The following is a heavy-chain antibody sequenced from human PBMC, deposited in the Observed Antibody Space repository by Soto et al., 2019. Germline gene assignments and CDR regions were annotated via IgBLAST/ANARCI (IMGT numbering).Heavy chain of an antibody. CDR2: IRHDIYDATT. D-gene: IGHD5-12*01. CDR3: TRGRDGYNPYYFLY. J-gene: IGHJ4*02. CDR1: GFTFGDYA. Sequence: GGSLRLSCTASGFTFGDYAINWVRQVPGKGLEWLGFIRHDIYDATTEYAASVKGRIIISRDDSKSMAYLQMDSLKTEDTGVYYCTRGRDGYNPYYFLYWGQGALVTVSS. V-gene: IGHV3-49*04.